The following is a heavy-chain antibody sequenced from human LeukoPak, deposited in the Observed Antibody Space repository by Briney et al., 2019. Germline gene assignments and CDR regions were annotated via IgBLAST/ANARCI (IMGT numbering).Heavy chain of an antibody. CDR3: ARGPPAYIAAAGTGAFDI. Sequence: ASVKVSCKASGYTFTGYYMHWVRQAPGQGLEWMGWINPNSGGTNYAQKFQGRVTMTRDTSISTAYMELSRLRSDDTAVYYCARGPPAYIAAAGTGAFDIWGQGTVVTVSS. CDR2: INPNSGGT. J-gene: IGHJ3*02. D-gene: IGHD6-13*01. V-gene: IGHV1-2*02. CDR1: GYTFTGYY.